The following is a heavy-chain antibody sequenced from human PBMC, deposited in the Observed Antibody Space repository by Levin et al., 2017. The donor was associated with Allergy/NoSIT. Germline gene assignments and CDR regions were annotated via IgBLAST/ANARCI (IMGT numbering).Heavy chain of an antibody. Sequence: GESLKISCAASGFTFSSYWMSWVRQAPGKGLEWVANIKQDGSEKYYVDSVKGRFTISRDNAKNSLYLQMNSLRAEDTAVYYCARDGAVGVFDYWGQGTLVTVSS. J-gene: IGHJ4*02. V-gene: IGHV3-7*01. CDR2: IKQDGSEK. CDR3: ARDGAVGVFDY. CDR1: GFTFSSYW. D-gene: IGHD1-26*01.